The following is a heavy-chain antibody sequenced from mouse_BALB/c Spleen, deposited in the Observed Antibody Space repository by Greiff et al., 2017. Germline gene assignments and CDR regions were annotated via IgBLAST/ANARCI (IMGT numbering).Heavy chain of an antibody. D-gene: IGHD2-1*01. J-gene: IGHJ4*01. Sequence: DVKLVESGGDLVKPGGSLKLSCAASGFTFSSYGMSWVRQTPDKRLEWVATISSGGSYTYYPDSVKGRFTISRDNAKNTLYLQMSSLKSEDTAMYYCARHEGKAMDYWGQGTSVTVSS. CDR3: ARHEGKAMDY. V-gene: IGHV5-6*02. CDR1: GFTFSSYG. CDR2: ISSGGSYT.